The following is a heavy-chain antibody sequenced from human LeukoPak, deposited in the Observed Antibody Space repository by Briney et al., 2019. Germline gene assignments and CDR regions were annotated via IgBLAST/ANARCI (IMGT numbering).Heavy chain of an antibody. CDR1: GGSFSGYY. Sequence: PSETLSLTCAVYGGSFSGYYWSWVRQAPGKGLEWVANIKQDGDVKQYVDSVKGRFTISRDNAKNSVYVQMNDLTVEDTAVYYCAAGDTYIWGQGTLVTVSS. D-gene: IGHD3-16*01. V-gene: IGHV3-7*01. CDR3: AAGDTYI. CDR2: IKQDGDVK. J-gene: IGHJ3*02.